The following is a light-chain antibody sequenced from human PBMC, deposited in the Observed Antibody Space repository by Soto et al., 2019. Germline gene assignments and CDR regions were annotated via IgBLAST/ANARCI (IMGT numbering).Light chain of an antibody. J-gene: IGKJ2*01. CDR1: QSISTE. V-gene: IGKV3-15*01. Sequence: EIVRTQSPATLSVSPGERATLSCRASQSISTELAWYQQKPGQPPRLLIYSASTRATGVPARVTGSGSGSEFTLTVSGLQSEDVAVYYCQQGHNWPLTFGQGTRLEI. CDR3: QQGHNWPLT. CDR2: SAS.